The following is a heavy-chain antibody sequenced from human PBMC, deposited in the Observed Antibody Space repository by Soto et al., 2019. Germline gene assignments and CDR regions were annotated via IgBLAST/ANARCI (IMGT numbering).Heavy chain of an antibody. Sequence: PGGSLRLSCAASGFTFSSYAMSWVRQAPGKGLEWVSAISGSGGSTYYADSVKGRFTISRDNSKNTLYLQMNSLRAEDTAVYYCAKDHVTTRIAAAGGMDVWGQGTTVTVS. D-gene: IGHD6-13*01. CDR1: GFTFSSYA. CDR3: AKDHVTTRIAAAGGMDV. J-gene: IGHJ6*02. CDR2: ISGSGGST. V-gene: IGHV3-23*01.